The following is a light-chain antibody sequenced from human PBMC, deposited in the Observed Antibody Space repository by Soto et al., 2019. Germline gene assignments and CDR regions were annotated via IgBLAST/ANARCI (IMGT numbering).Light chain of an antibody. J-gene: IGLJ1*01. CDR3: CSYTSSRTYV. Sequence: QSALTQPASVSVSPGQSITISCTGTSSDVGAYIYVSWYQHHPGKAPKVMIYEVTNRPSGVSDRFSGSESGNTASLTISGLQAEDEADYYCCSYTSSRTYVFGTGTKVTGL. V-gene: IGLV2-14*01. CDR2: EVT. CDR1: SSDVGAYIY.